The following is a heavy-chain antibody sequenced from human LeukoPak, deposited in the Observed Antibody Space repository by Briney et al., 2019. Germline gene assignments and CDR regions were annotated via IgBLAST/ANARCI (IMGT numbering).Heavy chain of an antibody. CDR1: GVSISSIGYY. CDR3: ARRKAGDDWVDP. D-gene: IGHD2-21*02. Sequence: AETLSLTCTVFGVSISSIGYYGDWVRQPPGEGLEWIGSSFSYRYTYYSPSLRSRVTISADMSKNHSSLKLSSVTAADTAVYYCARRKAGDDWVDPWGQGTQVTVSS. CDR2: SFSYRYT. V-gene: IGHV4-39*02. J-gene: IGHJ5*02.